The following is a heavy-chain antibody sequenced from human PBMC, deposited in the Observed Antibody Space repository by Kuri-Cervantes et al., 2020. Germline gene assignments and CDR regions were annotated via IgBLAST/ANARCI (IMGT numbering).Heavy chain of an antibody. CDR1: GGSISSGGYS. V-gene: IGHV4-30-2*01. Sequence: LRLSCAVSGGSISSGGYSWSWIRQPPGKGLEWIGYIYHSGSTYYNPSLKSRVTISVDRSKNQFSLKLSSVTAADTAVYYCARGSYDFWSGWSGYYYYYGMDVWGQGTTVTVSS. D-gene: IGHD3-3*01. J-gene: IGHJ6*02. CDR2: IYHSGST. CDR3: ARGSYDFWSGWSGYYYYYGMDV.